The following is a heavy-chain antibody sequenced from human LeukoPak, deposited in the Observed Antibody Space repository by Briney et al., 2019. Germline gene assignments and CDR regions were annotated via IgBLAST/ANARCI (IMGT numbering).Heavy chain of an antibody. CDR1: GFTFSTYW. CDR2: ISSSSSTI. Sequence: PGGSLRLSCAASGFTFSTYWMHWVRQAPGKGLVWVSYISSSSSTIYYADSVKGRFTISRDNAKNSLYLQMNSLRVEDTAVYYCTSNFWSASEGFWGQGTLVTVSS. D-gene: IGHD3-3*01. J-gene: IGHJ4*02. CDR3: TSNFWSASEGF. V-gene: IGHV3-48*01.